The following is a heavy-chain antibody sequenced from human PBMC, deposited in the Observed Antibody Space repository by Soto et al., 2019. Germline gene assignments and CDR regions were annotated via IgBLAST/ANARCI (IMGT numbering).Heavy chain of an antibody. CDR3: AKDSTPGGGYDGANYYYGMDV. J-gene: IGHJ6*02. Sequence: EVQLLESGGGLVQPGGSLRLSCAASGFTFSSYAMSWVRQAPGKGLEWVSAISGSGGSTYYADSVKGRFTISRDNSKNTLYLQMNSLRAEDTAVYYCAKDSTPGGGYDGANYYYGMDVWGQGTTVTVSS. CDR2: ISGSGGST. D-gene: IGHD5-12*01. CDR1: GFTFSSYA. V-gene: IGHV3-23*01.